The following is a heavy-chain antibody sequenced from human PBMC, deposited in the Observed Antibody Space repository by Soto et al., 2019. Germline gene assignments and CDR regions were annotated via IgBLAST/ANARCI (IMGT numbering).Heavy chain of an antibody. CDR1: GGSIRSDY. V-gene: IGHV4-59*01. CDR2: IFHSGSP. D-gene: IGHD6-13*01. Sequence: QWQLQESGPGLVKPSETLSLTCSVSGGSIRSDYWTWIRQAPEKGLEWIGHIFHSGSPTYNPSLESRVTISMDTSKNQFSLKLSSVTAADTAIYYCVRDGYSSGWYSNWGQGTLVTVSS. J-gene: IGHJ4*02. CDR3: VRDGYSSGWYSN.